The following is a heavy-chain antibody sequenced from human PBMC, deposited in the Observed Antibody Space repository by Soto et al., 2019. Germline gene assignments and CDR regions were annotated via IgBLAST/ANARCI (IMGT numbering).Heavy chain of an antibody. J-gene: IGHJ6*02. CDR3: ARAGTTFGNYYYYGMDV. CDR1: GFAFSLYG. CDR2: IWYDGSDK. V-gene: IGHV3-30*02. D-gene: IGHD1-1*01. Sequence: GGSLRLSCAASGFAFSLYGIHWVRQAPGKGLEWLAIIWYDGSDKYYADSVKGRFTISRDNSKNTLNLQMNSLRAEDTAVYYCARAGTTFGNYYYYGMDVWGQGTTVTVSS.